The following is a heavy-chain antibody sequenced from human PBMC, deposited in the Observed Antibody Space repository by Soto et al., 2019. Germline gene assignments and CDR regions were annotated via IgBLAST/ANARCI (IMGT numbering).Heavy chain of an antibody. CDR3: AAAVLYYYDSSGYYWVNWFDP. J-gene: IGHJ5*02. V-gene: IGHV1-58*01. CDR2: IVVGSGNT. Sequence: SVKVSCKASGFTFTSSAVQWVRQARGQRLEWIGWIVVGSGNTNYAQKFQERVTITRDMSTSTAYMELSSLRSEDTAVYYCAAAVLYYYDSSGYYWVNWFDPWGQGTLVTVSS. D-gene: IGHD3-22*01. CDR1: GFTFTSSA.